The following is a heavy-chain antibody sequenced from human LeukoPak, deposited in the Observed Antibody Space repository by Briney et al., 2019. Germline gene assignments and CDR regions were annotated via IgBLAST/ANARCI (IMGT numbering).Heavy chain of an antibody. Sequence: GASVKVSCKASGGTFSKYTISWVRQSPGQGLEWMGGIIPIFGTANYAQKFQGRVTITADESTSTAYMELSSLRSEDTAVYYCARGPSFITMVRGVNFWFDPWGQGTLVTVSS. CDR2: IIPIFGTA. D-gene: IGHD3-10*01. J-gene: IGHJ5*02. V-gene: IGHV1-69*01. CDR1: GGTFSKYT. CDR3: ARGPSFITMVRGVNFWFDP.